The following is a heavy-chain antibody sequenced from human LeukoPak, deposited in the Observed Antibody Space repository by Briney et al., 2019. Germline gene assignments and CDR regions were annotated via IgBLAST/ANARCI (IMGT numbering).Heavy chain of an antibody. CDR2: IYYSGST. CDR3: AKGPSGYSGYEFDY. CDR1: GGSISPYY. J-gene: IGHJ4*02. Sequence: SETLCLTCTVSGGSISPYYWSWIRQPPGKGLEWISYIYYSGSTSYNPSFKSRVTISVDTSKNQFTLKLSSVTAADTAEYYCAKGPSGYSGYEFDYWGQGTLVTVSS. D-gene: IGHD5-12*01. V-gene: IGHV4-59*01.